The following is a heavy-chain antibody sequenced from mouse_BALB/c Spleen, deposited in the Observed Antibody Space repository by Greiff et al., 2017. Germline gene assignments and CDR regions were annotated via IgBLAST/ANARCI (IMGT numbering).Heavy chain of an antibody. Sequence: EVKLMESGGDLVKPGGSLKLSCAASGFTFSSYGMSWVRQTPDKRLEWVATISSGGSYTYYPDSVKGRFTISRDNTKNTLYLQMSSLKAEDTAMYYCGRPPPGLPYYLDYWGQGTSLTVSS. V-gene: IGHV5-6*01. CDR1: GFTFSSYG. CDR3: GRPPPGLPYYLDY. J-gene: IGHJ2*02. CDR2: ISSGGSYT.